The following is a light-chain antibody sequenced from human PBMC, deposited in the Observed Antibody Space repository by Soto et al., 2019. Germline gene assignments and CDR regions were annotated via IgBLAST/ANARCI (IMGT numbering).Light chain of an antibody. J-gene: IGLJ3*02. CDR1: SSDVGAYNY. V-gene: IGLV2-8*01. Sequence: QSALTQPPSASGSPGQSVTISCTGTSSDVGAYNYVSWYQQHAGKAPKLVIYEVTKRPSGVPDRFSGSKSANTAPLTVSGLQAEDEADYYCSSFASSNTWVSGGGTKVTVL. CDR2: EVT. CDR3: SSFASSNTWV.